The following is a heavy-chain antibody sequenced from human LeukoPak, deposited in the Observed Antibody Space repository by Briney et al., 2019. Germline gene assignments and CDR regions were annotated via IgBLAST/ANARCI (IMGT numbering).Heavy chain of an antibody. CDR1: GGSISGWY. J-gene: IGHJ3*02. V-gene: IGHV4-59*01. CDR2: IYGSGYT. Sequence: PSETLSLTCTVSGGSISGWYWSWIRQPPGKGLEWIGYIYGSGYTNYNPSLKSRGTMSIDTSKNHFSLKLTSVTAADTDTYYCARDYLREAFDIWGQGTMVTVSS. CDR3: ARDYLREAFDI. D-gene: IGHD4-17*01.